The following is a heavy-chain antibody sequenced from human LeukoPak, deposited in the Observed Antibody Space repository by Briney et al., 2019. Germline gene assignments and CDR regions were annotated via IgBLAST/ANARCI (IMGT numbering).Heavy chain of an antibody. CDR2: IYYSGST. V-gene: IGHV4-59*08. D-gene: IGHD6-19*01. CDR3: ARHRRYSSGWYFGPDY. J-gene: IGHJ4*02. CDR1: GGSIRSYY. Sequence: SETLSLTCTVSGGSIRSYYWSWIRQPSGKGLEWIAYIYYSGSTNYNPSLKSRVTISVDTSKNQFSLKLSSVTAADTAVYYCARHRRYSSGWYFGPDYWGQGTLVTVSS.